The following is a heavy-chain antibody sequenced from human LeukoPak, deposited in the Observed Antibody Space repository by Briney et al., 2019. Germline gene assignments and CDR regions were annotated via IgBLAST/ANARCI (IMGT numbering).Heavy chain of an antibody. CDR2: IYHSGST. J-gene: IGHJ4*02. CDR1: GGSISSGGYS. D-gene: IGHD6-6*01. Sequence: SETLSLTCAVSGGSISSGGYSWSWIRQPPGKGLEWIGYIYHSGSTYYNPSLKSRVTISVDRSKNQFSLKLSSVTAADTAVYYCARAMQQLVPGGFDYWGQGTLVTVSS. V-gene: IGHV4-30-2*01. CDR3: ARAMQQLVPGGFDY.